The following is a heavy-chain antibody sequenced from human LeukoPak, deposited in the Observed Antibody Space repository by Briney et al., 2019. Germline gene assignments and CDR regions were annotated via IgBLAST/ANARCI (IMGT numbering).Heavy chain of an antibody. J-gene: IGHJ5*02. CDR2: INPSGGST. Sequence: ASVKVSCKASGYTFTSYYMHWVRQAPGQGLEWMGIINPSGGSTSYAQKFQGRVTMTRDTSTSTVHMELSSLRSEDTAVYYCARAEPVDYYGSGSSFGWFDPWGQGTLVTVSS. V-gene: IGHV1-46*01. CDR3: ARAEPVDYYGSGSSFGWFDP. CDR1: GYTFTSYY. D-gene: IGHD3-10*01.